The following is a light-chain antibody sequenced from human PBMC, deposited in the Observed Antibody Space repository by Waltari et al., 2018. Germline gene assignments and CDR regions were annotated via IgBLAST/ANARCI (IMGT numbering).Light chain of an antibody. V-gene: IGLV2-14*01. Sequence: QSALTQPASVSGSPGQSITISCTGTSSDVGGYHYVSWYHQHPGKAPKLMIYEVSNRPSGVSNRFSGSKSGNTASLTISGLQAEDEADYYCSSYTSSSVVFGGGTKLTVL. CDR2: EVS. CDR1: SSDVGGYHY. CDR3: SSYTSSSVV. J-gene: IGLJ2*01.